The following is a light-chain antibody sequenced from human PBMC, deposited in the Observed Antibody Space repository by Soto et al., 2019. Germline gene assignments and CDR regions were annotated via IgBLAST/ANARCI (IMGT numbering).Light chain of an antibody. CDR2: DNN. J-gene: IGLJ2*01. V-gene: IGLV1-51*01. CDR3: ATWDSSLSGEV. CDR1: SSNIGNNY. Sequence: QSVLTQPPSVSAAPGQKVTISCSGSSSNIGNNYVSWYQQLPGTAPKLLIYDNNKRPSGIPDRLSGSKSGTSATLGITGLQTGDEADYHCATWDSSLSGEVFGGGTKLTVL.